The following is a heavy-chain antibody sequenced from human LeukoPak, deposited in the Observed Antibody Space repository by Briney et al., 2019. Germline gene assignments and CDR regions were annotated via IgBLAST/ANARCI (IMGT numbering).Heavy chain of an antibody. Sequence: PGGPLRLSCAASGFTFSSYGMHWVRQAPGKGLEWVAVIWYDGSKKYYADSVKGRFTISRDNSKNTLYLQMNSLRAEDTAVYYCARDWTTVTTTPQYWGQGTLVTVSS. J-gene: IGHJ4*02. D-gene: IGHD4-17*01. CDR2: IWYDGSKK. V-gene: IGHV3-33*01. CDR1: GFTFSSYG. CDR3: ARDWTTVTTTPQY.